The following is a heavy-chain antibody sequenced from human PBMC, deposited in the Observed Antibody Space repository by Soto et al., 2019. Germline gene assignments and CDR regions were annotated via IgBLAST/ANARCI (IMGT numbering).Heavy chain of an antibody. Sequence: SLRLSCAASGFTFSSYGMHWVRQAPGKGLEWVAVISYDGSNKYYADSVKGRFTISRDNSKNTLYLQMNSLRAEDTAVYYCAKDPFGNSVYYYYMDVWGKGT. J-gene: IGHJ6*03. CDR3: AKDPFGNSVYYYYMDV. D-gene: IGHD1-7*01. CDR1: GFTFSSYG. V-gene: IGHV3-30*18. CDR2: ISYDGSNK.